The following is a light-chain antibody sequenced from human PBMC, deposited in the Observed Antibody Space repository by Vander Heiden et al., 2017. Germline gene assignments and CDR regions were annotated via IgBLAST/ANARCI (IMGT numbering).Light chain of an antibody. Sequence: NVLTQSPGTLSLSPGQRATLSCRASQSLSSNFLAWYQQKPGQSPSLLIFGASNRAAGTPDRFSGSGSGTAFTLTISRLEPEDFAVYFCQQYDKLPLTFGGGTKVDLK. V-gene: IGKV3-20*01. CDR1: QSLSSNF. J-gene: IGKJ4*01. CDR2: GAS. CDR3: QQYDKLPLT.